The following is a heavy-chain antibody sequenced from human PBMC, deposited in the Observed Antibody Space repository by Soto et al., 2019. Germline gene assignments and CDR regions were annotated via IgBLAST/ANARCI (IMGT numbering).Heavy chain of an antibody. CDR1: EFSFSSYG. CDR2: ISYDGSNK. Sequence: GGSLRLSCAASEFSFSSYGMHWVRQAPGKGLEWLSVISYDGSNKYYTDSVKGRFTISRDNSKNTLYLQMNSLRGEDTAVYYCARDRAFWRGPHAAFDVWGQGTMVTV. CDR3: ARDRAFWRGPHAAFDV. J-gene: IGHJ3*01. V-gene: IGHV3-30*03. D-gene: IGHD3-3*01.